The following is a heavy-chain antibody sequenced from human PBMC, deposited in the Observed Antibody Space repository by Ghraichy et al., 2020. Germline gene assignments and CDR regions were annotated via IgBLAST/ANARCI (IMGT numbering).Heavy chain of an antibody. J-gene: IGHJ6*02. V-gene: IGHV1-46*01. D-gene: IGHD2-2*02. Sequence: ASVKVSCKASGYTFTSYYMHWVRQAPGQGLEWMGIINPSGGSTSYAQKFQGRVTMTRDTSTSTVYMELSSLRSEDTAVYYCAAEPAAIRAYYYYGMGVWGQGTTVTVSS. CDR2: INPSGGST. CDR1: GYTFTSYY. CDR3: AAEPAAIRAYYYYGMGV.